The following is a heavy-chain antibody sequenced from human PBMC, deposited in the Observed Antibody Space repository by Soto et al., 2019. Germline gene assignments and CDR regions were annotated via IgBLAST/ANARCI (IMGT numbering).Heavy chain of an antibody. Sequence: PGGSLRLSCSASGFTFSSYAMHWVRQAPGKGLDYVSGINTNGGSTHYADSVKGRFTISRDNSKNTLYLQMNSLRAEDTAVYYCAKSPGMYYYDSSGYYHYDYWGQGTLVTVSS. D-gene: IGHD3-22*01. V-gene: IGHV3-64*04. CDR1: GFTFSSYA. CDR3: AKSPGMYYYDSSGYYHYDY. J-gene: IGHJ4*02. CDR2: INTNGGST.